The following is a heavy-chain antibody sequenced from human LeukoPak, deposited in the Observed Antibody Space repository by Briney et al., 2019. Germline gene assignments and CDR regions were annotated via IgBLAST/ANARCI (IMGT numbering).Heavy chain of an antibody. Sequence: PGGSLRLSCAASGFTFSSYAMSWVRQAPGKGLEWVSAISGSGGSTYYADSVKGRFTISRDNSKNTLYLQMNSLRAEDTAVYYCARGERRYCSSTSCYRGHYWGQGTLVTVSS. CDR2: ISGSGGST. CDR1: GFTFSSYA. V-gene: IGHV3-23*01. CDR3: ARGERRYCSSTSCYRGHY. J-gene: IGHJ4*02. D-gene: IGHD2-2*02.